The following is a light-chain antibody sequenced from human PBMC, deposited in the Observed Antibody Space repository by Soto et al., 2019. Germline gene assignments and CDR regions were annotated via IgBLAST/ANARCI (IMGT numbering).Light chain of an antibody. Sequence: DVVITQTTLSLSVATGQPASISCKSSQSLLHITGETFLFWYLQKPGQSPQLLIYEVSTRVSGVPDRFSGSGSGTDFTLEISRVETDDVGIYYCTQSTQLPPTFGQGTRLEIK. CDR1: QSLLHITGETF. J-gene: IGKJ5*01. CDR2: EVS. V-gene: IGKV2D-29*02. CDR3: TQSTQLPPT.